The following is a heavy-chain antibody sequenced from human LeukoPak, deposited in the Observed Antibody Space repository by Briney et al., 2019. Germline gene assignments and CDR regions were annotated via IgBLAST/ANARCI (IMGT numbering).Heavy chain of an antibody. CDR2: MYAAGST. J-gene: IGHJ4*02. D-gene: IGHD2-2*01. CDR1: GPAVSRNY. Sequence: GGSLRPSCAASGPAVSRNYMSWVRPAPGKGLESVSVMYAAGSTYYADSVRGRFTISRDTSKNTLYLQMNSPRVEDTAIYYCARAPYATSWSNFDYWGQGTLVTV. CDR3: ARAPYATSWSNFDY. V-gene: IGHV3-53*01.